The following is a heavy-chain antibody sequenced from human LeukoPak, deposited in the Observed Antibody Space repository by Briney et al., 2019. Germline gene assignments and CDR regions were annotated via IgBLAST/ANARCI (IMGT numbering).Heavy chain of an antibody. D-gene: IGHD4-17*01. CDR3: ARHPPYGDYVEY. Sequence: GESLKISCKGSGYSFTSYWISWVRQMPGKGVEWMGRIDPSDSYTNYSPSFQGHVTISADKSISTVYLQWSILKASDTAMYYCARHPPYGDYVEYWGQGIVVTVSP. CDR1: GYSFTSYW. J-gene: IGHJ4*02. CDR2: IDPSDSYT. V-gene: IGHV5-10-1*01.